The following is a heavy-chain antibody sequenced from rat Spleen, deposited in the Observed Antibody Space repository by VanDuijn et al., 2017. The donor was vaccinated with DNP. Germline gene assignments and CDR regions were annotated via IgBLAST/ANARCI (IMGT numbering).Heavy chain of an antibody. Sequence: EVQLVESGGGPVQPGRSLKLSCVASGFIFSNYWMTWVRQAPTKGLEWVASISYDGGNTYYRDSVKGRITISRDNAKRTLYLQMDSLRSEDTATYYCARHDFDYWGQGVMVTVSS. CDR2: ISYDGGNT. V-gene: IGHV5-29*01. CDR3: ARHDFDY. J-gene: IGHJ2*01. CDR1: GFIFSNYW.